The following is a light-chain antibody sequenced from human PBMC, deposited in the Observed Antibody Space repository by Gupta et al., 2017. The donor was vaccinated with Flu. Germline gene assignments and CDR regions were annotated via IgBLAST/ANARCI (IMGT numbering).Light chain of an antibody. CDR1: TLSTQY. J-gene: IGLJ2*01. CDR2: KDT. Sequence: SYELTQPPSVSVSPGQTPTIPCSGNTLSTQYTYWYQQKPGQAPVLVIFKDTERPSGIPERFSGSNSGTTVTLTISGVQAEDEAAYYCQSADNSSTYVVFGGGTKLTV. V-gene: IGLV3-25*03. CDR3: QSADNSSTYVV.